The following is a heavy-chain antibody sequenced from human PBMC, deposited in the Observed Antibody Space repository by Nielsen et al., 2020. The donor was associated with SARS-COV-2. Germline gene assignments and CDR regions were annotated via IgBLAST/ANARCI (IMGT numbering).Heavy chain of an antibody. CDR2: IYHSGST. CDR3: ARATFSWYGLEQLGLDY. V-gene: IGHV4-38-2*02. J-gene: IGHJ4*02. CDR1: GYSISSGYY. Sequence: SETLSLTCTVSGYSISSGYYWGWIRQPPGKGLEWIGSIYHSGSTYYNPSLKSRVTISVDTSKNQFSLKLSSVTAADTAVYYCARATFSWYGLEQLGLDYWGQGTLVTVSS. D-gene: IGHD6-13*01.